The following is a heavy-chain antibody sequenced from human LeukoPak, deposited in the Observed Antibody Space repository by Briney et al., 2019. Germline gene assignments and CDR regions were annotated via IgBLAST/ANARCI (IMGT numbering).Heavy chain of an antibody. CDR1: GFTFSSYW. CDR2: INSDGSST. V-gene: IGHV3-74*01. CDR3: ARGRVGATTYYFDY. Sequence: GGSLRLSCAASGFTFSSYWMHWVRHAPGKGLVWVSRINSDGSSTSYADSVKGRFTISRDNAKNTLYLQMNSLRAEDTAVYYCARGRVGATTYYFDYWGQGTLVTVSS. D-gene: IGHD1-26*01. J-gene: IGHJ4*02.